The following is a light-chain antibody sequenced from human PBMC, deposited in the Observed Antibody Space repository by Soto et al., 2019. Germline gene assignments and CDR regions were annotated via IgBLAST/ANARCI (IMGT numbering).Light chain of an antibody. V-gene: IGKV3-15*01. CDR3: QQYNNWGT. CDR2: GAS. Sequence: EIVMTQSPATLSVSPGERATLSCRASQSVSSNLAWYQQKPGQAPRLLIYGASTRATGIPARFSGCGSGTEFTLTISSLQSEDFAVYYCQQYNNWGTFGQGTKVEIK. CDR1: QSVSSN. J-gene: IGKJ1*01.